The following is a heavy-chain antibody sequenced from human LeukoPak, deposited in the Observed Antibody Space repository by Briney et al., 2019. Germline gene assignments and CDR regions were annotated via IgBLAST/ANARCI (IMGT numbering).Heavy chain of an antibody. V-gene: IGHV4-4*02. CDR3: ARDRPLDEAGGGGVDY. CDR1: GGSISSSNW. D-gene: IGHD3-16*01. CDR2: IYHSGST. Sequence: PSETLSLTCAVSGGSISSSNWWSWVRQPPGKGLEWIGEIYHSGSTNYNPSLKSRVTISVDKSKNQFSLKLSSVTAADTAVYYCARDRPLDEAGGGGVDYWGQGTLVTVSS. J-gene: IGHJ4*02.